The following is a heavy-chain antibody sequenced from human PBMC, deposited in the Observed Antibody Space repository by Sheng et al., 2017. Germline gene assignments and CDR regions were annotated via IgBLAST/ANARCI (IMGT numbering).Heavy chain of an antibody. CDR3: AREYATLFDP. J-gene: IGHJ5*02. CDR2: ISYDGSNK. Sequence: QVQLVESGGGVVQPGRSLRLSCAASGFTFSSYAMHWVRQAPGKGLEWVAVISYDGSNKYYADSVKGRFTISRDNSKNTLYLQMNSLRAEDTAVYYCAREYATLFDPWGQGTLVTVSS. D-gene: IGHD2-2*01. V-gene: IGHV3-30*04. CDR1: GFTFSSYA.